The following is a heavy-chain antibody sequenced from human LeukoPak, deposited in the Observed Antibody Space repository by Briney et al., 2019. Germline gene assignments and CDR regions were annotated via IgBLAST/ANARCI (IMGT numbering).Heavy chain of an antibody. CDR2: ISWNSGSV. CDR1: GFTFSSYW. J-gene: IGHJ4*02. Sequence: SLRLSCAASGFTFSSYWMHWVRQAPGKGLVWVSGISWNSGSVDYADSVKGRFTISRDNAKNSLYLQMNSLRAEDTALYYCAKVSGYTYGYFDYWGQGTLVTVSS. CDR3: AKVSGYTYGYFDY. D-gene: IGHD5-18*01. V-gene: IGHV3-9*01.